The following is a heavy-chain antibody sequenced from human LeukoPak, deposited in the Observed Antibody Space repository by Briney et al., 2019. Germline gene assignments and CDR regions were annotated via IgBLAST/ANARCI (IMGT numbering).Heavy chain of an antibody. D-gene: IGHD1-1*01. J-gene: IGHJ5*02. Sequence: SVKVSCKASGVTFSSDAISWVRQAPGQGVGWMGRIIPILGIANYAQKFQGRVTITADKSTSTAYMELSSLRSEDTAVYYCARDPPTGTTLFDPWGQGTLVTVSS. CDR2: IIPILGIA. CDR1: GVTFSSDA. CDR3: ARDPPTGTTLFDP. V-gene: IGHV1-69*04.